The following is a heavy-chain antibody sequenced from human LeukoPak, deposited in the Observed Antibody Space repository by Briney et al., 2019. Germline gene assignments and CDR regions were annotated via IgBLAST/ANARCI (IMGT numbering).Heavy chain of an antibody. CDR1: GGSISSGGYY. J-gene: IGHJ4*02. CDR3: ARGANYYDSSGYSATFDY. CDR2: IYYSGST. D-gene: IGHD3-22*01. Sequence: PSQTLSLTCTVSGGSISSGGYYWSWIRQHPGKGLEWIGYIYYSGSTYYNPSLKSRVTISVDTSKNQFSLKLTSVTAADTAVYYCARGANYYDSSGYSATFDYWGQGTLVTVSS. V-gene: IGHV4-31*03.